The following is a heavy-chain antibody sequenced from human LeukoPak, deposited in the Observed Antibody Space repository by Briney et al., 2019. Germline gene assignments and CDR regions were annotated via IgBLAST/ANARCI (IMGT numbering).Heavy chain of an antibody. V-gene: IGHV4-59*01. CDR1: GGSISSYY. Sequence: PSETLSLTCTVSGGSISSYYWSWIRQPPGKGLEWIGYIYYSGSTNYNPSLKSRVTISVDTSKNQCSLKLSSVTAADTAMSYCARGSGWYAYWGQGTLVTVSS. J-gene: IGHJ4*02. CDR2: IYYSGST. D-gene: IGHD6-19*01. CDR3: ARGSGWYAY.